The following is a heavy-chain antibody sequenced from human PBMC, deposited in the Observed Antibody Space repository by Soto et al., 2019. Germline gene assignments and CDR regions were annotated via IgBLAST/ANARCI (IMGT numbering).Heavy chain of an antibody. CDR1: GGSLSSHY. CDR3: ARSGATVGGAAFDI. CDR2: IHYGGST. V-gene: IGHV4-59*11. J-gene: IGHJ3*02. D-gene: IGHD1-26*01. Sequence: QVQLQESGPGLVKPSETLSLSCGVSGGSLSSHYWGWVRQPPGRGLEWIGFIHYGGSTFYDPSLKSRVTISLDRSRDQFSLNLTSVTAADTAMYYCARSGATVGGAAFDIWGQGTMVTVSS.